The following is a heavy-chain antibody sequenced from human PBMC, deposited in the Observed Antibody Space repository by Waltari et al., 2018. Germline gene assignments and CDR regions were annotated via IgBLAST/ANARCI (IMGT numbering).Heavy chain of an antibody. V-gene: IGHV1-69-2*01. CDR1: GLRWTEYY. Sequence: EVQLLQSGAELKKPGSRSTIPWQRTGLRWTEYYIHWVEQAPGTGPQWMGLVNPEDGETIYAERFQGRVTITADTSTETAVMELSSLTSDDTAVYYCVTALGDRSSASRPFDVWGLGTLITVSS. CDR2: VNPEDGET. D-gene: IGHD3-22*01. J-gene: IGHJ3*01. CDR3: VTALGDRSSASRPFDV.